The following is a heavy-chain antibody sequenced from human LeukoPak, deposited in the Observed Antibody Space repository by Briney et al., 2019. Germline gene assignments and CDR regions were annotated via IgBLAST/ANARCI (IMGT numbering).Heavy chain of an antibody. D-gene: IGHD5-24*01. Sequence: GGSLRLSSAASGFTFSSYGMHWVRQAPGKGLEWVAVIWYDGSNKYYADSVKGRFTISRDNSKNTLYLQMNSLRAEDTAVYYCARDRRDGYNHWRSLYGMDVWGQGTTVTVSS. J-gene: IGHJ6*02. CDR3: ARDRRDGYNHWRSLYGMDV. CDR2: IWYDGSNK. V-gene: IGHV3-33*01. CDR1: GFTFSSYG.